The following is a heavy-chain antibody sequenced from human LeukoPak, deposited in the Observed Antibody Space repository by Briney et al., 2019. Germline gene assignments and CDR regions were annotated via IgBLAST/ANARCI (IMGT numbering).Heavy chain of an antibody. CDR2: ISSSGSTI. CDR1: GFTFSSYE. V-gene: IGHV3-48*03. J-gene: IGHJ4*02. CDR3: ARDQATKRGSYFDY. D-gene: IGHD3-10*01. Sequence: GGSLRLSCAASGFTFSSYEMNWVRQAPGKGLEWVSYISSSGSTIYYADSVKGRFTISRDNAKNSLYLQMNSLRAEDTAVYYCARDQATKRGSYFDYWGQGTLVTVSS.